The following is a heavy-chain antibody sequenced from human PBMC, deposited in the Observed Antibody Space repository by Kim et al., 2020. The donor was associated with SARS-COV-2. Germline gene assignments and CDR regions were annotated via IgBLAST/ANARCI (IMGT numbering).Heavy chain of an antibody. CDR3: AKGLYLRDMDV. CDR2: ISDDGSST. Sequence: GGSLRLSCAASGFTFSSYAMRWVRQAPGKGLEWVASISDDGSSTYYADSVKGRFTISRDNSKNTLYLQMNSLRAEDTAVYYCAKGLYLRDMDVWGKGTTGTVSS. J-gene: IGHJ6*03. V-gene: IGHV3-23*01. CDR1: GFTFSSYA.